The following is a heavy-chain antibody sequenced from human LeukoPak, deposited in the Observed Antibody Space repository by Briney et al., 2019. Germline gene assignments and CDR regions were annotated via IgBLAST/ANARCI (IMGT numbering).Heavy chain of an antibody. D-gene: IGHD4-11*01. CDR3: ASVRDYSNYYYYMDV. J-gene: IGHJ6*03. V-gene: IGHV1-2*02. CDR2: INPNSGGT. CDR1: GYTLTGYY. Sequence: ASVNVSCKASGYTLTGYYMHWVRQAPGQGLEWMGWINPNSGGTNYAQKFQGRVTMTRDTSISTAYMELSRLRSDDTAVYYCASVRDYSNYYYYMDVWGKGTTVTVSS.